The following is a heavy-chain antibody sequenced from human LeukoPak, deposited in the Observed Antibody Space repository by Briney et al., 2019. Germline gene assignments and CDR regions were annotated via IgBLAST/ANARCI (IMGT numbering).Heavy chain of an antibody. V-gene: IGHV1-8*01. CDR1: GYTFTSYD. J-gene: IGHJ4*02. CDR2: INPNSGNT. CDR3: AKRYSSSWYDRYFDY. Sequence: GASVKVSCKASGYTFTSYDINWVRQPTGQGLEWMGRINPNSGNTGYAQKFQGRVTMTRNTSISTAYMELSSLRSEDTAVYYCAKRYSSSWYDRYFDYWGQGTLVTVSS. D-gene: IGHD6-13*01.